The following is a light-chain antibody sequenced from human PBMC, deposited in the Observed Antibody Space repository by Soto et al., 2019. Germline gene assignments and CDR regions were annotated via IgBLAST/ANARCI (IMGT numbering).Light chain of an antibody. Sequence: ENVLTQSPGTLSLSPGERATLSCRASQTVIGNQLAWYRQKPGQAPRLLIYNGPHRATGIPDRFSGSGSGTDFTLNISGLEAEVFAVYHCQQYGSLPPTFGQGTRVEIK. CDR2: NGP. J-gene: IGKJ1*01. CDR1: QTVIGNQ. CDR3: QQYGSLPPT. V-gene: IGKV3-20*01.